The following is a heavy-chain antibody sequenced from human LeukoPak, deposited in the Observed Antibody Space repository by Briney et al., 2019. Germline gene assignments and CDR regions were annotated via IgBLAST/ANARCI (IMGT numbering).Heavy chain of an antibody. Sequence: GGSLRLSCSASGFTFDDYAMSWVRQTPGKGLEWVGFIRSKAYGGTTEYAASVKGRFTISRDDSKSIAYLQMNSLKTEDTAVYYCSRGLLESSGWLVWGQGTLVTVSS. J-gene: IGHJ4*02. D-gene: IGHD6-19*01. CDR2: IRSKAYGGTT. CDR1: GFTFDDYA. V-gene: IGHV3-49*04. CDR3: SRGLLESSGWLV.